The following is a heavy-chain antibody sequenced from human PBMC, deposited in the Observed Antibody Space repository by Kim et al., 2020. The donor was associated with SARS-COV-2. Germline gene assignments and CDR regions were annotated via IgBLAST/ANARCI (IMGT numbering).Heavy chain of an antibody. CDR3: ARSGRGSSYGSGADY. D-gene: IGHD5-18*01. Sequence: PSLKSRATISVNTSNTQFSLQLSSVTAADTAVYYCARSGRGSSYGSGADYWGQGTLVTVSS. V-gene: IGHV4-59*12. J-gene: IGHJ4*02.